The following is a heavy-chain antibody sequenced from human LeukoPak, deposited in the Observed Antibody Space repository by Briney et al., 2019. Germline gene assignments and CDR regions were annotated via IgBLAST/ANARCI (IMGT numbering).Heavy chain of an antibody. J-gene: IGHJ4*02. V-gene: IGHV1-18*01. Sequence: ASVRVSCKASGYTFTSYDISWVRQAPGQGLEWMGWISAHNKNTNYAQKLQGRVTMTTDTSTSTAYMEPRSLRSDDTAVYYCARCIVGAITFFDYWGQGTLVTVSS. CDR2: ISAHNKNT. CDR1: GYTFTSYD. D-gene: IGHD1-26*01. CDR3: ARCIVGAITFFDY.